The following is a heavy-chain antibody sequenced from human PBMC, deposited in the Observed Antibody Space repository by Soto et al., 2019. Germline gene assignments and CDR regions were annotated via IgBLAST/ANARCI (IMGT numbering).Heavy chain of an antibody. V-gene: IGHV1-18*01. CDR2: ISAYNGNT. D-gene: IGHD2-2*01. Sequence: ASVKVSCKASGYTFTSYGISWVRQAPGQGLEWMGWISAYNGNTNYAQKLQGRVTMTTDTSTSTAYMELRSLRSDDTAVYYCARVGVWCSSTSCYGDREWFDPWGQGTLVTVSS. CDR3: ARVGVWCSSTSCYGDREWFDP. J-gene: IGHJ5*02. CDR1: GYTFTSYG.